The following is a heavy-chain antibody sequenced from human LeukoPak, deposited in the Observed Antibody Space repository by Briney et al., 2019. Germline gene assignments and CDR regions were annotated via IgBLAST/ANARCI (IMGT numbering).Heavy chain of an antibody. CDR1: GFTVSSNY. CDR2: IYSGGST. V-gene: IGHV3-66*01. D-gene: IGHD6-19*01. J-gene: IGHJ6*02. CDR3: ARGAGWTYGMDV. Sequence: GGSLRLSCAASGFTVSSNYMSWVRQAPGKGLEWVPVIYSGGSTYYADSVRGRFTTSRDNSKNTLYLQMNSLRVEDTAVYYCARGAGWTYGMDVWGQGTTVTVSS.